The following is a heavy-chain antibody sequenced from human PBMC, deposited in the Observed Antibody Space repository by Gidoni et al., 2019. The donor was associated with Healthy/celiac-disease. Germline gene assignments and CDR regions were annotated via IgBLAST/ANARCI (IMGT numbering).Heavy chain of an antibody. D-gene: IGHD3-22*01. CDR3: ARVSSGWNDAFDI. V-gene: IGHV4-34*01. CDR1: GGSFSGYY. J-gene: IGHJ3*02. CDR2: INHSGST. Sequence: QVHLQQWCAGLLKPSETLSLTCAVYGGSFSGYYWSWIRQPPGKGLEWMGEINHSGSTNYNPSLKSRVTISVDTSKNQFSLKRGWVTAEDTDVYYCARVSSGWNDAFDIWGQGTMVTVSS.